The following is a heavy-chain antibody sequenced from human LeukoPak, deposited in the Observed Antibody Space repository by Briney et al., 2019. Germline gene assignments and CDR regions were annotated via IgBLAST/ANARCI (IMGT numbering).Heavy chain of an antibody. D-gene: IGHD3-3*01. V-gene: IGHV3-48*04. J-gene: IGHJ6*03. CDR3: ARVVGDYDFWSDPDYMDV. CDR1: GFTFSSYS. CDR2: ISSSSSTI. Sequence: PGGSLRLSCAASGFTFSSYSMNWVRQAPGKGLEWVSYISSSSSTIYYADSVKGRFTISRDNAKNSLYLRMNSLRAEDTAVYYCARVVGDYDFWSDPDYMDVWGKGTTVTVSS.